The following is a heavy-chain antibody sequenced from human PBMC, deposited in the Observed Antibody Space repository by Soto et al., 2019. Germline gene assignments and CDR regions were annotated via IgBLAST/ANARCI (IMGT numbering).Heavy chain of an antibody. J-gene: IGHJ4*02. CDR3: AAQSIYDFWSGYQTPFDF. V-gene: IGHV3-21*01. CDR2: IASNSIYI. CDR1: GFTFSSHS. Sequence: GGSLRLSCAASGFTFSSHSLSWVRQAPGKGLEWVSYIASNSIYIYYADSVKGRFTVSRDNAKNSLFLQMNSLRAEDTAVYFCAAQSIYDFWSGYQTPFDFWGQGTLVTVSS. D-gene: IGHD3-3*01.